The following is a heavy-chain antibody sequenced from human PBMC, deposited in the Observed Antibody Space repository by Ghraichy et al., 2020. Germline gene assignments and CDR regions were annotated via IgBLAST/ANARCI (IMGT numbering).Heavy chain of an antibody. J-gene: IGHJ6*02. CDR3: ARSHGMDV. V-gene: IGHV1-8*01. Sequence: ASVKVSCEASGYTFTSHDINWVRQAPGQGLEWMGWMNPNSGNTGYAQKLQGRVTMTRNTSISTAYMELSSLRSEDTAVYYCARSHGMDVWGQGTTVTISS. CDR2: MNPNSGNT. CDR1: GYTFTSHD.